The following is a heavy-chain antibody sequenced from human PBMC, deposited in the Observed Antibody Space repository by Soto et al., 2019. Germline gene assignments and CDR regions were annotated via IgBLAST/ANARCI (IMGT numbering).Heavy chain of an antibody. CDR2: IYYSGST. D-gene: IGHD6-13*01. CDR3: ARDGSSSWYVSHLYYYGMDV. J-gene: IGHJ6*02. Sequence: PSETLSLTCTVSGDSISSSSYYWGWIRQPPGKGLEWIGSIYYSGSTYYNPSLKSRVTISVDTSKNQFSLKLRSVTAADTAVYYCARDGSSSWYVSHLYYYGMDVWGQGTTVT. V-gene: IGHV4-39*07. CDR1: GDSISSSSYY.